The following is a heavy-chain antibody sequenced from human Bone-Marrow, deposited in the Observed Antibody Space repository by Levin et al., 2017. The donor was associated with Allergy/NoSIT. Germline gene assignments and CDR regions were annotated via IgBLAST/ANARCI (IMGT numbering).Heavy chain of an antibody. D-gene: IGHD2-15*01. Sequence: GGSLRLSCAASGFTFSSYAMSWVRQAPGKGLEWVSAISGSGGSTYYADSVKGRFTISRDNSKNTLYLQMNSLRAEDTAVYYCAKDRIVVVVAATPSGPRGDNWFDPWGQGTLVTVSS. CDR2: ISGSGGST. CDR3: AKDRIVVVVAATPSGPRGDNWFDP. V-gene: IGHV3-23*01. CDR1: GFTFSSYA. J-gene: IGHJ5*02.